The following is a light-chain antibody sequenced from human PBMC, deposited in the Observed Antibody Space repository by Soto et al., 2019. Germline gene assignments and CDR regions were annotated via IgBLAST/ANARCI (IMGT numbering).Light chain of an antibody. CDR1: QGISSY. V-gene: IGKV1-9*01. CDR2: AAS. J-gene: IGKJ1*01. CDR3: QQLNSYPLP. Sequence: IQLTQSPSSLSASVGDRVTITCRASQGISSYLAWYQQKPGKAPKLLIYAASTLQSGVPSRFSGSGSGTDFTLTISRLQPEDFATYYCQQLNSYPLPFGQGTKVEIK.